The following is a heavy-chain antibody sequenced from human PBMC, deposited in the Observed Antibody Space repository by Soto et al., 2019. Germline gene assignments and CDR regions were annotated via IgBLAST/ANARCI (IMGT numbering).Heavy chain of an antibody. V-gene: IGHV1-18*01. Sequence: ASVKVSCKASGYTFTRSGISWVRQAPGQGLEWMGWISTYNGDTNYAQTFQGRVTMTTDTSTSTVHMEVRSLRSDDTAVYYCARGGVPPYYYYGMCFWGKGPRFTVPS. CDR3: ARGGVPPYYYYGMCF. CDR2: ISTYNGDT. J-gene: IGHJ6*04. CDR1: GYTFTRSG.